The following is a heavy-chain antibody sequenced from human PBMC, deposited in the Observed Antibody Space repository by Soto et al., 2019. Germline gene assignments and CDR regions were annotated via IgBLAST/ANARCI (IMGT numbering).Heavy chain of an antibody. Sequence: EVQLVQSGTEVKKAGESLKISCKASGYRFTNYWIGWVRQRPGKALEWMGFIYPADSDTRYSPSSQGQVTFSVDMSTYPAFWQWHSLKASDTAISFCAAGILGFYFDSWGQGTQVTVSS. CDR2: IYPADSDT. J-gene: IGHJ4*02. CDR3: AAGILGFYFDS. V-gene: IGHV5-51*01. CDR1: GYRFTNYW.